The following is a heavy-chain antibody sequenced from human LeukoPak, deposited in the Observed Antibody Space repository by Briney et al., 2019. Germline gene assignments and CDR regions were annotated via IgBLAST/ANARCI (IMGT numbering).Heavy chain of an antibody. D-gene: IGHD3-10*01. J-gene: IGHJ5*02. CDR3: ASGHYYGSGSYFGWFDP. V-gene: IGHV4-59*08. CDR2: IYYSGST. Sequence: PSETLSLTCTVSGGSISSYYWSRIRQPPGKGLEWIGYIYYSGSTNYNPSLKSRVTISVDTSKNQFSLKLSSVTAADTAVYYCASGHYYGSGSYFGWFDPWGQGTLVTVSS. CDR1: GGSISSYY.